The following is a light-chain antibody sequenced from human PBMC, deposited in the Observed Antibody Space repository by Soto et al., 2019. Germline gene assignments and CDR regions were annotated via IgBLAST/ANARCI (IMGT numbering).Light chain of an antibody. CDR2: EAT. CDR3: CAYAGSTTPVV. J-gene: IGLJ2*01. V-gene: IGLV2-23*01. Sequence: QSALTQPASVYGSPGQSSTISCTGTSSDVGSYDLVSWYQQHPGKAPKLMIYEATKRPSGVSLRFSGSKSGNTASLTISGLQAEDEADYYCCAYAGSTTPVVFGGGTKVTVL. CDR1: SSDVGSYDL.